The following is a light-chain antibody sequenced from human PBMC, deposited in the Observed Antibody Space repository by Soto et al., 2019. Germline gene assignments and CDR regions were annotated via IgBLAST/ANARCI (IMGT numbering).Light chain of an antibody. V-gene: IGLV2-14*03. CDR3: NSYTSTSTRV. CDR1: SSDVGGYNY. J-gene: IGLJ1*01. CDR2: DVS. Sequence: QSVLTQPASVSGSPGQSITISCTGTSSDVGGYNYVSWYQQHPGKAPKLLIYDVSNRPSGVSNRFSGSKSGNTASLTISGLQADDEADYYCNSYTSTSTRVFGTGTKVTVL.